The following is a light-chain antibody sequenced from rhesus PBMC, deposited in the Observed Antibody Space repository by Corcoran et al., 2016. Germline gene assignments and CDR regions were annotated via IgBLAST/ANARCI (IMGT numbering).Light chain of an antibody. CDR2: RVT. Sequence: DVVMTQSPLSLPITPGQPASISCRSSQSLLQSDGKTYLNRLQQKPGKTPRRIIYRVTNRGSGVPDRLSGSGAGTEFTLKISRVEAEDVGVYYCMQGTHLPFTFGPGTKLDIK. CDR1: QSLLQSDGKTY. V-gene: IGKV2S9*01. CDR3: MQGTHLPFT. J-gene: IGKJ3*01.